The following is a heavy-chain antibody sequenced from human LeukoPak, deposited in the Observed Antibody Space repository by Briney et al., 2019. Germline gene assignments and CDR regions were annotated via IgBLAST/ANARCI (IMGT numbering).Heavy chain of an antibody. D-gene: IGHD3-10*01. CDR3: AGHGSGSYYNGPLDY. V-gene: IGHV1-2*02. CDR1: GYTFTGYY. CDR2: INPNSGGT. Sequence: GASVKVSCKASGYTFTGYYMHWVRQAPGQGLEWMGWINPNSGGTNYAQKFQGRVTMTRDTSISTAYMELSRLRSDDTAVYYCAGHGSGSYYNGPLDYWGQGTLVTVSS. J-gene: IGHJ4*02.